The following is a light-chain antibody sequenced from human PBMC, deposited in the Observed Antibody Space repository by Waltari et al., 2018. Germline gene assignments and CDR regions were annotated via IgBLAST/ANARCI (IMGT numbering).Light chain of an antibody. Sequence: QSALTQPPSASGSPGQSVTISCTGTSSDGGGYNYVSWYQQHPGKAPKLMIYEDSKRPSGVPDRFSGSKSGNTASLTVSGLQAEDEADYYCSSYAGSNNHVVFGGGTKLTVL. CDR2: EDS. CDR3: SSYAGSNNHVV. V-gene: IGLV2-8*01. CDR1: SSDGGGYNY. J-gene: IGLJ2*01.